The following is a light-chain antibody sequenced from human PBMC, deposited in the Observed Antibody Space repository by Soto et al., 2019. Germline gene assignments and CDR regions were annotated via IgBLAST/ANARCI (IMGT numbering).Light chain of an antibody. Sequence: EIVMTQSPATLSVSPGEGATLSCRASQSVRTKLAWYQQKAGQAPRLLIYGASTRATGDSDRFSGSGSGTEYTLTISSLQSEDFAVYYCQQYDTWPSITFGQGTRLEIK. CDR1: QSVRTK. V-gene: IGKV3-15*01. CDR2: GAS. CDR3: QQYDTWPSIT. J-gene: IGKJ5*01.